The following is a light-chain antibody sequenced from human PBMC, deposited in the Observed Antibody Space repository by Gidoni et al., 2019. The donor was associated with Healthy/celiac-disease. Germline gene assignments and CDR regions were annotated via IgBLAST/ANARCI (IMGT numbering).Light chain of an antibody. CDR2: KAS. CDR1: QSISSW. V-gene: IGKV1-5*03. Sequence: DIQMTQSPSTLSASVGDRVTITCRASQSISSWLAWYQQKPGKAPKLLIYKASSLESWVPSRFIGRGSWTEFTLTISCLQPDDFATSYCQQYNSYWTFGPXTKVEIK. CDR3: QQYNSYWT. J-gene: IGKJ1*01.